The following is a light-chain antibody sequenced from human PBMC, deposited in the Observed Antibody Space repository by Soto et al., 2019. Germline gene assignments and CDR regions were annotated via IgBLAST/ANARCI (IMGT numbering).Light chain of an antibody. CDR1: QSVSSSY. Sequence: EIVLTQSPDTLSLSPGARATLSCRASQSVSSSYLAWYQQKPGQAPRLLIYGASSRATGIPDRFSGSGSGTDFTLTISSLQSEDSAVYYCQQYNTWPPITFGQGTRLEVK. CDR2: GAS. J-gene: IGKJ5*01. V-gene: IGKV3-20*01. CDR3: QQYNTWPPIT.